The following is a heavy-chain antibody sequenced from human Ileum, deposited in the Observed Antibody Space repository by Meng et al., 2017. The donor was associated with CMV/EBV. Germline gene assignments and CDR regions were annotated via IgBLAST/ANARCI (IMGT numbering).Heavy chain of an antibody. D-gene: IGHD2-2*01. J-gene: IGHJ6*02. CDR2: IYYSGNT. CDR3: ARDWDTAGPAARYYYYGMDA. Sequence: GSLRLSCTVSGGSVSSDSYCWSWIRQSPGKGLEWIGYIYYSGNTKYNPSLRSRVTISVDTSKNQFSLKLISVTAADTAVYCCARDWDTAGPAARYYYYGMDAWGQGTTVTVSS. CDR1: GGSVSSDSYC. V-gene: IGHV4-61*01.